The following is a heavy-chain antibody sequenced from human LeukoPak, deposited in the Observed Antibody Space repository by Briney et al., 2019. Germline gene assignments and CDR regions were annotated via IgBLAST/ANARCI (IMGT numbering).Heavy chain of an antibody. Sequence: PGGSLRLSCAASGFTFSSYAMSWVRQAPGKGLEWVTAISGSGGSTYYADSVKGRFTISRDNSKNTLYLQMNSLRAEDTAVYYCAKDGATVTTRGMDVWGQGTTVTVSS. CDR2: ISGSGGST. J-gene: IGHJ6*02. CDR3: AKDGATVTTRGMDV. V-gene: IGHV3-23*01. CDR1: GFTFSSYA. D-gene: IGHD4-17*01.